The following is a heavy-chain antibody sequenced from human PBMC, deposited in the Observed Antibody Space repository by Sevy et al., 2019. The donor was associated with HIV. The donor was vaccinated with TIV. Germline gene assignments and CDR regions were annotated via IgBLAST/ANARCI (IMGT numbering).Heavy chain of an antibody. V-gene: IGHV3-48*01. Sequence: GGSLRLSCAASGFSFGSYSMNWVRQAPGQGLEWVSYISSSSNTIYYADSVKGRFTISRDNDKNSLYLEMNSLRAEDTAVYYCAREGGYSDQGMDVWGLGTTVTVSS. D-gene: IGHD5-12*01. J-gene: IGHJ6*02. CDR3: AREGGYSDQGMDV. CDR2: ISSSSNTI. CDR1: GFSFGSYS.